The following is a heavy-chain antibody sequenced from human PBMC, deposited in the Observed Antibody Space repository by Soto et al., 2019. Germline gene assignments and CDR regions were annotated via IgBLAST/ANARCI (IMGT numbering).Heavy chain of an antibody. V-gene: IGHV3-30-3*01. CDR2: ISYDGSNK. J-gene: IGHJ3*02. Sequence: GGSLRLSCAASGFTFSSYAMHWVRQAPGKGLEWVAVISYDGSNKYYADSVKGRFTISRDNSKNTLYLQMNSLRAEDTAVYYCARDRGDSSGWYAFDIWGQGTMVTVSS. CDR1: GFTFSSYA. CDR3: ARDRGDSSGWYAFDI. D-gene: IGHD6-19*01.